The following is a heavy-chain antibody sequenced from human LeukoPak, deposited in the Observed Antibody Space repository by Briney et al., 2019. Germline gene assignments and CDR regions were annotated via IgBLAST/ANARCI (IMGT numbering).Heavy chain of an antibody. J-gene: IGHJ5*02. CDR1: GFTFSSCW. V-gene: IGHV3-7*01. CDR3: ASRRWLDL. CDR2: IKEDGSEK. Sequence: GGSLRLFCAVSGFTFSSCWMSWVREAPGKGLEWVANIKEDGSEKYYVDSVKGRFTISRDNAKNSLYLQMNSLRAEDTAVYYCASRRWLDLWGQGTLVTVSS. D-gene: IGHD4-23*01.